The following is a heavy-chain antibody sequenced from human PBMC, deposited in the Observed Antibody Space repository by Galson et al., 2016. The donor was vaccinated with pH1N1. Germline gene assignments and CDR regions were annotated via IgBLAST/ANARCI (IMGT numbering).Heavy chain of an antibody. Sequence: SVKVSCKASRDTFINYAFSWVRQAPGKVLGWMGGIIPILGAPNYAQNFQGRVTISTDKSTTTAYMELTGLTSGDTATYYCARMSSGYNTIDSWGQGTLITVSS. CDR2: IIPILGAP. D-gene: IGHD6-25*01. CDR1: RDTFINYA. CDR3: ARMSSGYNTIDS. J-gene: IGHJ4*02. V-gene: IGHV1-69*10.